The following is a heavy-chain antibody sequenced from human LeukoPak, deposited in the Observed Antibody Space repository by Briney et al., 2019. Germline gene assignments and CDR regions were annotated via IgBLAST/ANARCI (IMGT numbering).Heavy chain of an antibody. J-gene: IGHJ6*02. V-gene: IGHV4-59*01. CDR1: GDSINSYY. CDR3: ARAMTTVTDYYYGMDV. CDR2: IYYSGST. D-gene: IGHD4-11*01. Sequence: PSETLSLTCSVSGDSINSYYWSWIRQPPGKGLEWIGYIYYSGSTNYNPSLKSRVTISVDTSKNQFSLKLSSVTAADTAVYYCARAMTTVTDYYYGMDVWGQGTTVTVSS.